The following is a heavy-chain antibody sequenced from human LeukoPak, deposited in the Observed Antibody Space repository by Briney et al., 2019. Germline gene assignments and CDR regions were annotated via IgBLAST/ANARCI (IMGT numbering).Heavy chain of an antibody. CDR2: INPNSGGT. CDR1: GGTFSSYA. D-gene: IGHD6-13*01. V-gene: IGHV1-2*02. CDR3: ARGPDSSSPFYYFDY. J-gene: IGHJ4*02. Sequence: ASVKVSCKASGGTFSSYAVTWVRQAPGQGLEWMGWINPNSGGTNYAQKFQGRVTMTRDTSISTAYMELSRLRSDDTAVYYCARGPDSSSPFYYFDYWGQGTLVTVSS.